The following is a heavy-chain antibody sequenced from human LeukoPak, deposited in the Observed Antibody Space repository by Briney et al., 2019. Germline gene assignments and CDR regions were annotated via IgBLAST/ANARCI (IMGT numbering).Heavy chain of an antibody. V-gene: IGHV4-59*08. CDR2: IYYSGST. J-gene: IGHJ4*02. CDR3: AREVFPTGTTHFDY. D-gene: IGHD1-1*01. Sequence: PSETLSLTCTVSGGSISSYYWSWIRQPPGKGLEWIGYIYYSGSTNYNPSLKSRVTISVDTSKNQFSLKLSSVTAADTAVYYCAREVFPTGTTHFDYWGQGTLVTVSS. CDR1: GGSISSYY.